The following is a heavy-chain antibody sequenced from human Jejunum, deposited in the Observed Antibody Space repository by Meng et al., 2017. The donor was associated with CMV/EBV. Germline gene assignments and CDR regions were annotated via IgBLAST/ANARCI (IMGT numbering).Heavy chain of an antibody. CDR1: GFTFSNCW. CDR3: ARDLWGLGDS. CDR2: IVSDGTTT. J-gene: IGHJ4*02. D-gene: IGHD2/OR15-2a*01. Sequence: SCAASGFTFSNCWMHWLRQTPEKGLEWVSRIVSDGTTTGYADSVKGRFTISRDNAKNTLYLQMNSLRAEDTAVYYCARDLWGLGDSWDQGTLVTVSS. V-gene: IGHV3-74*01.